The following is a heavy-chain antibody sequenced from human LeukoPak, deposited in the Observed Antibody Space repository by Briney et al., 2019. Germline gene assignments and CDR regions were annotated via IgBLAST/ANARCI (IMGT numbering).Heavy chain of an antibody. J-gene: IGHJ5*02. CDR2: IKHDGSRK. V-gene: IGHV3-7*01. Sequence: ETLSLTCTVSGGSISSSSYYWGWIRQPPGKGLEWVAKIKHDGSRKDYVDSVKGRFTISRDNAKNSLYLEMGSLRVEDTGIYYCARENPYVSWGQGTLVTVSS. D-gene: IGHD1-14*01. CDR1: GGSISSSSYY. CDR3: ARENPYVS.